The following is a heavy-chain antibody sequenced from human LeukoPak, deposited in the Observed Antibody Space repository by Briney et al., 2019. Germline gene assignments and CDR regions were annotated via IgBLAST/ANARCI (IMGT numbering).Heavy chain of an antibody. Sequence: SETLSLTCAVYGGSFSGYYWSWIRQPPGKGLEWIGEINHSGSTNYNPSLKSRVTISVDTSKNQFSLKLSAVTAADTAVYYCAREQKDRGYDPYYFDYWGQGTLVTVSS. J-gene: IGHJ4*02. CDR1: GGSFSGYY. V-gene: IGHV4-34*01. CDR3: AREQKDRGYDPYYFDY. CDR2: INHSGST. D-gene: IGHD5-12*01.